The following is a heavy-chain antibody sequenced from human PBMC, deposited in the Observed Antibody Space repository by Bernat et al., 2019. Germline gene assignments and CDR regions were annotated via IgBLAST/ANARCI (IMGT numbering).Heavy chain of an antibody. CDR1: GGSISSSSYY. CDR2: IYYSGST. Sequence: QLQLQESGPGLVKPSETLSLTCTVSGGSISSSSYYWGWIRQPPGKGLEWIGSIYYSGSTYYNPSLKSRVTISVDTSKNQFSLKLSSVTAADTAVYYCARRVAGSESYWGYFDYWGQGTLVTVSS. J-gene: IGHJ4*02. CDR3: ARRVAGSESYWGYFDY. D-gene: IGHD3-10*01. V-gene: IGHV4-39*01.